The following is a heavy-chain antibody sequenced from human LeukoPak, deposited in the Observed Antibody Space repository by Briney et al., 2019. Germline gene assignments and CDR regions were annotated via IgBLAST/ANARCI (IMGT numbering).Heavy chain of an antibody. J-gene: IGHJ4*02. CDR3: ARDGSLDY. Sequence: SVKVSCKASGYTFTGYYMHWLRQAPGQGLEWMGWINPNSGGTNYAQKFQGRVTLTRNTSISTAYMELSSLRSDDTAVYYCARDGSLDYWGQGTLVTVSS. D-gene: IGHD6-13*01. CDR1: GYTFTGYY. V-gene: IGHV1-2*02. CDR2: INPNSGGT.